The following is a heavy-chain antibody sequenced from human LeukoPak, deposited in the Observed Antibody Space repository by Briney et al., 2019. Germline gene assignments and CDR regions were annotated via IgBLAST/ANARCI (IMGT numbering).Heavy chain of an antibody. J-gene: IGHJ4*02. CDR3: ARHQNSGYGPFDY. D-gene: IGHD5-12*01. CDR2: ISGSGGST. V-gene: IGHV3-23*01. CDR1: GFTFSSYA. Sequence: PGGSLRLSCAASGFTFSSYAMSWVRQAPGKGLEWVSAISGSGGSTYYADSVKGRFTISRDNSKNTLYLHMNSLRADDTALYYCARHQNSGYGPFDYWGQGTLVTVSS.